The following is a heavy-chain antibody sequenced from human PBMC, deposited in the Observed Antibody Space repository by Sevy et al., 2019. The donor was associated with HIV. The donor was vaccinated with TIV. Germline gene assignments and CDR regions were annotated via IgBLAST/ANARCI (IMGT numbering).Heavy chain of an antibody. D-gene: IGHD5-12*01. V-gene: IGHV1-2*04. CDR2: INPNSGGT. Sequence: ASVKVSCKASGYTFTGYYMHWVQQAPGQGLEWMGWINPNSGGTNYAQKFQGWVTMTRDTSISTAYMELSRLRSDDTAVYYCARSTERWLQLNWFDPWGQGTLVTVSS. CDR3: ARSTERWLQLNWFDP. CDR1: GYTFTGYY. J-gene: IGHJ5*02.